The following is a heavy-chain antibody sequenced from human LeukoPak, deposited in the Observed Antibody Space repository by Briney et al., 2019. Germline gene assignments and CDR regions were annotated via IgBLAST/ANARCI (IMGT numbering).Heavy chain of an antibody. CDR1: GGSFSAYY. CDR3: ARGRDGYNLRYFDY. V-gene: IGHV4-34*01. CDR2: INHSGST. J-gene: IGHJ4*02. D-gene: IGHD5-24*01. Sequence: SETLSLTCAVYGGSFSAYYWSWIRQPPGKGLEWIGQINHSGSTSYNPSLESRVTISIDTSKNQFSLTLSSVTAADTAVYYCARGRDGYNLRYFDYWGQGSLVTVSS.